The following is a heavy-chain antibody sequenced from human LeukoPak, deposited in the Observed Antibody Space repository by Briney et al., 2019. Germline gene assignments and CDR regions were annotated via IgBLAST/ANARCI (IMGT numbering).Heavy chain of an antibody. Sequence: SVKVSCTASGGTFSSYAISWVRQAPGQGLEWMGGIIPIFGTANYAQKFQGRVTITTDESTSTAYMELSSLRSEDTAVYYCARDRRDFWSANQGGNWFVPWGQGALVSVSS. CDR1: GGTFSSYA. CDR2: IIPIFGTA. J-gene: IGHJ5*02. CDR3: ARDRRDFWSANQGGNWFVP. V-gene: IGHV1-69*05. D-gene: IGHD3-3*01.